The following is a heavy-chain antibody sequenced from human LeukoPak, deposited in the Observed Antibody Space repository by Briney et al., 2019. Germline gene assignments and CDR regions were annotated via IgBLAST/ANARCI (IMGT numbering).Heavy chain of an antibody. J-gene: IGHJ4*02. CDR3: ARDPGGSGSYLYYFDY. V-gene: IGHV1-2*04. Sequence: ASVKVSCKASGYTFTGYYMHWVRQAPGQGLEWMGWINPNSGGTNYAQKFQGWVTMTRETSISTAYMELSRLRSDETAVYYCARDPGGSGSYLYYFDYWGQGTLVTVSS. CDR1: GYTFTGYY. CDR2: INPNSGGT. D-gene: IGHD3-10*01.